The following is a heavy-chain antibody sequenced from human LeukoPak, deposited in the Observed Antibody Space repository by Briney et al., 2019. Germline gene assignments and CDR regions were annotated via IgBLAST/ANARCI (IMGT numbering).Heavy chain of an antibody. J-gene: IGHJ5*02. CDR3: AREMRQWLSPIDP. D-gene: IGHD6-19*01. V-gene: IGHV4-61*02. CDR2: IYTSGST. Sequence: SETLSLTCTVSGGSISSGYYYWSWIRQPPGKGLEWIGRIYTSGSTNYNPSLKSRVTISVDTSKNQFSLKLSSVTAADTAVYYCAREMRQWLSPIDPWGQGTLVTVSS. CDR1: GGSISSGYYY.